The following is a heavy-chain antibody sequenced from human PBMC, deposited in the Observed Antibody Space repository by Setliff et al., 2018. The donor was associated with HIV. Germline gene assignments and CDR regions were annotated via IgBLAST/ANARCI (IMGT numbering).Heavy chain of an antibody. CDR3: ASLDTAHFSGVTGVAY. V-gene: IGHV3-7*01. Sequence: ETLSLTCTVSGGSISSSSYFWGWVRLAPGKGLEWVACIKKDEIEKYYVDSVKGRFTISRDNAKNSLYLQMDSLRAEDTAVYYCASLDTAHFSGVTGVAYWGQGTMVTVSS. D-gene: IGHD5-18*01. CDR1: GGSISSSSYF. CDR2: IKKDEIEK. J-gene: IGHJ4*02.